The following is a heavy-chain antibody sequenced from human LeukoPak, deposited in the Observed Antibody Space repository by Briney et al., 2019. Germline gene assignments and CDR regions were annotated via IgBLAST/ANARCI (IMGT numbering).Heavy chain of an antibody. CDR1: GYSFSSDW. CDR2: IYPGDSDT. V-gene: IGHV5-51*01. CDR3: ARARYSISGFYYYMEV. Sequence: GESLKISCKGSGYSFSSDWIGWVRQMPGKGLEWMGIIYPGDSDTRYGPSFQGQVTISADKSINTAYLQWSSLKASDTAMYYCARARYSISGFYYYMEVWGKGTTVTVSS. J-gene: IGHJ6*03. D-gene: IGHD1-26*01.